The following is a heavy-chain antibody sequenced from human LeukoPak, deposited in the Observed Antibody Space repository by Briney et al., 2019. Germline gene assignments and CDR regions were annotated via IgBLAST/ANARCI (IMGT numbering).Heavy chain of an antibody. D-gene: IGHD3-10*01. CDR2: IYYSGST. CDR3: ARHGEVLLWFGEALSHPNFDP. V-gene: IGHV4-59*08. CDR1: GGSFSGYY. Sequence: PSETLSLTCAVYGGSFSGYYWSWIRQPPGKGLEWIGYIYYSGSTNYNPSLKSRVTISVDTSKNQFSLKLSSVTAADTAVYYCARHGEVLLWFGEALSHPNFDPWGQGTLVTVSS. J-gene: IGHJ5*02.